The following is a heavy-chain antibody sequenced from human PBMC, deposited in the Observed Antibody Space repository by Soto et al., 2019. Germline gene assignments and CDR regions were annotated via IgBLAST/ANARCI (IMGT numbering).Heavy chain of an antibody. CDR2: IDPSDSYT. CDR1: GYSFTSYW. CDR3: ARHDEMATIYGY. Sequence: PGESLKISCKGSGYSFTSYWISWVRQMPGKGLEWMGRIDPSDSYTNYSPSFQGHVTISADKSISTAYLQWSSLKASDTAMYYCARHDEMATIYGYWGQGTLVTVSS. J-gene: IGHJ4*02. V-gene: IGHV5-10-1*01. D-gene: IGHD5-12*01.